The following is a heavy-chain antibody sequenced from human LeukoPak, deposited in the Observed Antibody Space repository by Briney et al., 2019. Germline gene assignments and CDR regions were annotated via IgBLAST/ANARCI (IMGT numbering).Heavy chain of an antibody. D-gene: IGHD6-13*01. CDR2: IWYGGSNK. Sequence: GGSLRLSCAASGFTFSSYGMHWVRQAPGKGLEWVAVIWYGGSNKYYADSVKGRFTISRDNSKNTLYLQMNSLRAEDTAVYYCAKMGKYSSSRGGGYFDYWGQGTLVAVSS. CDR1: GFTFSSYG. J-gene: IGHJ4*02. CDR3: AKMGKYSSSRGGGYFDY. V-gene: IGHV3-33*08.